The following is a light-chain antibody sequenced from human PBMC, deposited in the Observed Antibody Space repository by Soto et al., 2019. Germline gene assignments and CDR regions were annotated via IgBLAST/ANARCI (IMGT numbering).Light chain of an antibody. V-gene: IGLV1-44*01. CDR1: SSNIGSNT. J-gene: IGLJ1*01. CDR2: SNN. CDR3: AAWDDSLNGYV. Sequence: QSVLTQPPSASGTPGQRVTISCSGSSSNIGSNTVNWYQQLPGTAPKLLIYSNNQRPSGVPDRFSGSKSGTSASLDISGLQSEDEADYYCAAWDDSLNGYVFGTGTKVTVL.